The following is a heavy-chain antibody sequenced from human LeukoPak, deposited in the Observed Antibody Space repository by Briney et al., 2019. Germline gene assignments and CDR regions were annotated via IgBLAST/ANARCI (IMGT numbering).Heavy chain of an antibody. CDR3: ALGGLVVVPAALGWFDL. Sequence: SETLSLTCAVYGGSFSGYYWSWIRQPPGKGLEWIGEINHSGSTNYNPSLKSRVTISVDTSKNQFSLKLSSVTAADTAVYYCALGGLVVVPAALGWFDLWGQGTLVTVSS. J-gene: IGHJ5*02. D-gene: IGHD2-2*01. CDR2: INHSGST. CDR1: GGSFSGYY. V-gene: IGHV4-34*01.